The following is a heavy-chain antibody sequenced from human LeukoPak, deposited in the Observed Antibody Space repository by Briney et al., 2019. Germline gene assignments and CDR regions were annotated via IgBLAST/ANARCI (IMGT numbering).Heavy chain of an antibody. CDR2: IYTSEST. V-gene: IGHV4-4*07. D-gene: IGHD6-19*01. CDR1: GGSMGSYF. J-gene: IGHJ4*02. CDR3: AGVQSGWSVEY. Sequence: SETLSLTCTVSGGSMGSYFWSWIRQPAGKGLEWIGRIYTSESTNYSPSLKSRVTMSIDTSKNQFSLRLSSVTAADTAVYYCAGVQSGWSVEYWGQGTLVAVSS.